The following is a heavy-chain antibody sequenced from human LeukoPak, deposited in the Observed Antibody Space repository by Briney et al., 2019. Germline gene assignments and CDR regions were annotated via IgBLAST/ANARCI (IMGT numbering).Heavy chain of an antibody. V-gene: IGHV3-7*01. CDR3: ARRSSFRDY. Sequence: PGGSLRLSCAASGFTLSSYWMSWARQAPGKGLEWVANIKQDGSEKYYVDSVKGRFTISRDNAKNSLYLQMNSLRAEDTAVYYCARRSSFRDYWGQGTLVTVSS. CDR1: GFTLSSYW. CDR2: IKQDGSEK. J-gene: IGHJ4*02. D-gene: IGHD6-6*01.